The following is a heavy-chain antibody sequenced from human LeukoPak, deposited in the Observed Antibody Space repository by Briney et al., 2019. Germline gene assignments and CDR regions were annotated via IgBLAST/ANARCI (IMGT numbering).Heavy chain of an antibody. V-gene: IGHV4-38-2*02. CDR2: IHYSGST. CDR3: ARVTRMRGAFDI. CDR1: GYSISSAYY. J-gene: IGHJ3*02. Sequence: SETLSLTCTVSGYSISSAYYWGWIRPPPGKGLECIGSIHYSGSTYYNPSLKRRVTISVDTSKNQFSLKLSSVAAAATAVYYCARVTRMRGAFDIWGQGTMVTVSS. D-gene: IGHD4-11*01.